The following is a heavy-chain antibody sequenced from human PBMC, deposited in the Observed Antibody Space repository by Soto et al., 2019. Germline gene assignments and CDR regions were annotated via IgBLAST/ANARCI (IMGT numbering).Heavy chain of an antibody. CDR1: AFSFNNYA. V-gene: IGHV3-23*01. Sequence: PGGSLTLSCAASAFSFNNYAMSWLRQAPGKGLEWVSGICGRGRTTYYADSVKGRFTISRDNSNNTLFLQMNSLRAEDTAVYYCAKSRYSDSSGDFYDYWGQGTLITVSS. CDR3: AKSRYSDSSGDFYDY. CDR2: ICGRGRTT. D-gene: IGHD3-22*01. J-gene: IGHJ4*02.